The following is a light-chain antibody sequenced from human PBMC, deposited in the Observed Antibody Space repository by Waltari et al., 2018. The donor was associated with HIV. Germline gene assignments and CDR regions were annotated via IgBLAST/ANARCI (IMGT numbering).Light chain of an antibody. CDR1: KGIRND. CDR3: LQHNSYPWT. V-gene: IGKV1-17*01. CDR2: AAS. Sequence: DIQMTQSPSSLSASVGDRVTITCRASKGIRNDLGWYQQKQGKAHKRLIYAASSLQSGGPSRFSGSGSGTEFTLTISSLQPEDFATYYGLQHNSYPWTFGQGTKVEIK. J-gene: IGKJ1*01.